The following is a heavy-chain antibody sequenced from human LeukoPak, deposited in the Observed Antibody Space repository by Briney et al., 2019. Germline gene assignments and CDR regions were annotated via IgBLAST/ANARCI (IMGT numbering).Heavy chain of an antibody. D-gene: IGHD3-22*01. J-gene: IGHJ4*02. CDR2: IYSGGST. CDR1: GFTVSSNY. CDR3: AREPYDSSGSFFDY. V-gene: IGHV3-53*01. Sequence: GGSLRLSCAASGFTVSSNYMSWVRQAPGKGLEWVSVIYSGGSTYYADSVKGRFTISRDNSKNTLYLQMNSLRAEDTAVYYCAREPYDSSGSFFDYWGQGTLVTVSS.